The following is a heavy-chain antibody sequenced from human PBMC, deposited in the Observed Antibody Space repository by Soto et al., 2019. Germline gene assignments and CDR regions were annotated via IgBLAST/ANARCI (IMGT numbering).Heavy chain of an antibody. CDR3: AAGGGLPRYY. Sequence: QLQLQESGSGLVKPSQTLSLTCAVSGGSISSGGYSWSWIRQPPGKGLEWIGYIYHSGSTYYNPSLKSRAXSXXDRPSNQFPLRLSSVTAADTAVYSCAAGGGLPRYYWGQGTLVTVSS. D-gene: IGHD5-12*01. CDR2: IYHSGST. J-gene: IGHJ4*02. CDR1: GGSISSGGYS. V-gene: IGHV4-30-2*01.